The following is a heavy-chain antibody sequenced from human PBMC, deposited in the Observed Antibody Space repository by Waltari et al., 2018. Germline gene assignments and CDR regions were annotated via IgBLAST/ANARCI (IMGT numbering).Heavy chain of an antibody. CDR2: VSTYNGNT. J-gene: IGHJ6*03. CDR1: GYTFTSYG. D-gene: IGHD5-12*01. Sequence: QVQLVQSGAEVKKPGASVKVSCNDSGYTFTSYGISWVRQAPGQGLEWLGWVSTYNGNTNYAQKLQGRVTIPTDTSTSTAYMELRSLRSDDTAVYYWAREGGDIVAPGYYYYYMDVWGKGTTVTVSS. V-gene: IGHV1-18*01. CDR3: AREGGDIVAPGYYYYYMDV.